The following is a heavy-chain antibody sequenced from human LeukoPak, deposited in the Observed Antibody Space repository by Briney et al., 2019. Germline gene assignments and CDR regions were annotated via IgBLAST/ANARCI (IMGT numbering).Heavy chain of an antibody. CDR2: INTNTGNP. V-gene: IGHV7-4-1*02. CDR3: ARLWFGELFPYWYFDL. Sequence: ASVKVSCKASGYTFTSYAMNWVRQAPGQGLEWMGWINTNTGNPTYAQGFTGRFVFSLDTSVSTAYLQISSLKAEDTAVYYCARLWFGELFPYWYFDLWGRGTLVSVSS. D-gene: IGHD3-10*01. J-gene: IGHJ2*01. CDR1: GYTFTSYA.